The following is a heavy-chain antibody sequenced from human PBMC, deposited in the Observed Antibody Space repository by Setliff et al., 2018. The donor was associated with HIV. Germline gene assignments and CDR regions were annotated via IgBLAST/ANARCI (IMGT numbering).Heavy chain of an antibody. D-gene: IGHD3-16*01. CDR2: IDHSGST. CDR1: GGSFSGYY. Sequence: SETLSLTCAVYGGSFSGYYWSWIRQPPGKGLEWIGEIDHSGSTNYNPSLKSRATKSVDRSKNQFSLKLSSVTAADTAVYYCARVRMGGYFDFWGQGTLVTVSS. V-gene: IGHV4-34*01. CDR3: ARVRMGGYFDF. J-gene: IGHJ4*02.